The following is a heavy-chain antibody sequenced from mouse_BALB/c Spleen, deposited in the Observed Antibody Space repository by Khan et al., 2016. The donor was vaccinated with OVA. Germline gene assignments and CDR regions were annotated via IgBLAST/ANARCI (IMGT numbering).Heavy chain of an antibody. V-gene: IGHV1S132*01. D-gene: IGHD3-2*02. CDR3: AREEALYYFDY. J-gene: IGHJ2*01. CDR1: GYIFTSYW. Sequence: VQLQQSGAELVRPGTSVKLSCKTSGYIFTSYWIHWVKQRSGQGLEWIARIYPGTDNTYYNETFKDKATLTADKSSSTVNLQLSSLKSEDSAVFFCAREEALYYFDYWGQGTTLTVSS. CDR2: IYPGTDNT.